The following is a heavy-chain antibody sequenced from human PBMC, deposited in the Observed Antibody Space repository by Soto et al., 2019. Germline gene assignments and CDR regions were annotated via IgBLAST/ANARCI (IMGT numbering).Heavy chain of an antibody. CDR1: GYTFTGYY. J-gene: IGHJ6*02. CDR2: INPNSGGT. D-gene: IGHD6-13*01. CDR3: ARADIASAGTDYYCGMDV. Sequence: ASVKVSCKASGYTFTGYYMHWVRQAPGQGLEWMGWINPNSGGTNYAQKFQGWVTMTRDTSISTAYMELSRLRSDDTAVYYCARADIASAGTDYYCGMDVWGQGTTVTVSS. V-gene: IGHV1-2*04.